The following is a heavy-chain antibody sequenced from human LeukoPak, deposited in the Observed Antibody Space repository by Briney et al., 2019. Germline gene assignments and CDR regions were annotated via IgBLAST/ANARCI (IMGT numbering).Heavy chain of an antibody. CDR2: ISSSGSTI. D-gene: IGHD3-22*01. V-gene: IGHV3-11*01. J-gene: IGHJ4*02. CDR1: GFTFSEYY. CDR3: ARTPYYYDSSGPLKY. Sequence: GGSLRLSCAASGFTFSEYYMSWIRQAPGKGLEWVSYISSSGSTIYYADSVKGRFTISRDNAKNSLYLQMNSLRAEDTAVYYCARTPYYYDSSGPLKYWGQGTLVTVSS.